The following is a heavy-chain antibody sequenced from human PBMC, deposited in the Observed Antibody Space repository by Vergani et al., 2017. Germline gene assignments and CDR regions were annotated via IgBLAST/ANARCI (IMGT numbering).Heavy chain of an antibody. D-gene: IGHD6-6*01. CDR3: ARSAPEFSSSSPFEGDWFDP. CDR2: ISSSSSTI. CDR1: GFTFSSYS. J-gene: IGHJ5*02. V-gene: IGHV3-48*01. Sequence: EVQLVESGGGLVQPGGSLRLSCAASGFTFSSYSMNWVRQAPGKGLEWVSYISSSSSTIYYADSVKGRFTISRDNAKNSLYLQMNSLRAEDTAVYYCARSAPEFSSSSPFEGDWFDPWGQGTLVTVSS.